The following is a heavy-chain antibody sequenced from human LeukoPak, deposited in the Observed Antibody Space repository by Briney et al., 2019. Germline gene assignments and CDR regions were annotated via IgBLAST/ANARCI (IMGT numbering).Heavy chain of an antibody. D-gene: IGHD3-22*01. J-gene: IGHJ4*02. CDR1: GFTFSSYW. CDR2: INSDGSST. V-gene: IGHV3-74*01. CDR3: ARARAQHYYDSSGYFDY. Sequence: PGGSLRLSCAASGFTFSSYWMHWVRQAPGKGLVWVSRINSDGSSTSYADSVKGRFTISRDNAKNTLYLQMNSLRAEDTAVYYCARARAQHYYDSSGYFDYWGQGTLVTVSS.